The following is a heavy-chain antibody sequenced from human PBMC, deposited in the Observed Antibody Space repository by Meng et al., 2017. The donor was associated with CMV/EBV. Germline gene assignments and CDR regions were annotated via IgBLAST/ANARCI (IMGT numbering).Heavy chain of an antibody. CDR2: IRYDGSNK. J-gene: IGHJ5*02. D-gene: IGHD6-13*01. CDR1: GFTSSSYG. Sequence: GGSLRLSCAASGFTSSSYGMHWVRQAPGKGLEWVAFIRYDGSNKYYADSVKGRFTISRDNSKNTLYLQMNSLRAEDTAVYYCAKEGLEYLAAGYNWFDPWGQGTLVTVSS. CDR3: AKEGLEYLAAGYNWFDP. V-gene: IGHV3-30*02.